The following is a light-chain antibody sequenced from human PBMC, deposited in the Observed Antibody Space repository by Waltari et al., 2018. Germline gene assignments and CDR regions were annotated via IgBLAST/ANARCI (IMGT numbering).Light chain of an antibody. Sequence: EIVLTQSPATLSLSPGQRAALSCRTSQDVNDYLAWYQQKPGQPPRLLIYDASTRATGIPARFSGSGSGTDFTLTISTLEPEDFGGYYCQQRYAFGGGTKVEI. CDR3: QQRYA. CDR2: DAS. CDR1: QDVNDY. J-gene: IGKJ4*01. V-gene: IGKV3-11*01.